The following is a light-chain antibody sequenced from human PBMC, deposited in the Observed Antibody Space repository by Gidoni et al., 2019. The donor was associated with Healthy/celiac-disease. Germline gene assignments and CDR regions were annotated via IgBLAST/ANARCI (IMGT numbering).Light chain of an antibody. CDR2: DAS. CDR1: QDISNY. CDR3: QQYDNLLAIT. Sequence: DSQMTQSPSSLSASVGDRVTITCQASQDISNYLNWYQQKPGKAPKLLIYDASNLETGVPSRFSGSGSGTDFTFTISSLQPEDIATYYCQQYDNLLAITFGQGTRLEIK. J-gene: IGKJ5*01. V-gene: IGKV1-33*01.